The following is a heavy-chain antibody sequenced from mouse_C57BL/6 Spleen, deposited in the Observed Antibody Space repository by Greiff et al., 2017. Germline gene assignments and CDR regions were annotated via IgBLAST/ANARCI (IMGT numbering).Heavy chain of an antibody. CDR3: ARSTLRLDDAMDY. D-gene: IGHD1-2*01. Sequence: EVHLVESGPELVKPGASVKIPCKASGYTFTDYNMDWVKQSHGKSLEWIGDINPNNGGTIYNQKFKGKATLTVDKSSSTAYMELRSLTSEDTAVYYCARSTLRLDDAMDYWGQGTSVTVSS. V-gene: IGHV1-18*01. J-gene: IGHJ4*01. CDR1: GYTFTDYN. CDR2: INPNNGGT.